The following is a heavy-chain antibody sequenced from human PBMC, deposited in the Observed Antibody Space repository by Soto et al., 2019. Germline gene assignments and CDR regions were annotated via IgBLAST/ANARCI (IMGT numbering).Heavy chain of an antibody. D-gene: IGHD3-16*01. CDR3: AIIMTHSDSFVI. J-gene: IGHJ3*02. CDR1: GYSFAGFY. CDR2: INSNSGAT. V-gene: IGHV1-2*04. Sequence: RASVKVSCKASGYSFAGFYIHWMRQAPGQGLEWVGSINSNSGATTYAQKFQDSVAMTRDTSVSTAYMDLNRLTSDDTAIYYCAIIMTHSDSFVIWGQGTMVTVSS.